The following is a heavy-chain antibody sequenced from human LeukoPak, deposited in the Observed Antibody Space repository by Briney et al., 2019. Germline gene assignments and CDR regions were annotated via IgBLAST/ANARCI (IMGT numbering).Heavy chain of an antibody. CDR1: GFILSTSE. CDR3: ARDSGFSGTQRGEY. V-gene: IGHV3-30*02. D-gene: IGHD3/OR15-3a*01. CDR2: IRYDGSNK. Sequence: PGGSLRLSCVASGFILSTSEMNWVRQAPGKGLEWVAFIRYDGSNKYYADSVKGRFTISRDNSKNTLYLQMNSLRAEDTAFYYCARDSGFSGTQRGEYWGQGTLVTVSS. J-gene: IGHJ4*02.